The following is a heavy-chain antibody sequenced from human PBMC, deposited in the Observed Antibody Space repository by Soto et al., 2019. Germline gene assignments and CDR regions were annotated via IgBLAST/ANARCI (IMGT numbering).Heavy chain of an antibody. CDR3: ARDLAAGDH. D-gene: IGHD6-13*01. CDR2: INPASGST. CDR1: GYTFTHYY. Sequence: QVQLVQSGAEVKKPGASVKVSCRTSGYTFTHYYIHWVRQAPGQGLEWLAIINPASGSTTYAQDFQGRVTLTIDTSTTTVYMELSGLRAEDTAIFYCARDLAAGDHWGQGTLVTVSS. J-gene: IGHJ4*02. V-gene: IGHV1-46*01.